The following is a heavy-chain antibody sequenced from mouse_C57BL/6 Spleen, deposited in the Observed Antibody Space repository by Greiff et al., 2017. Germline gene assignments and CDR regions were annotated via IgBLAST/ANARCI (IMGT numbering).Heavy chain of an antibody. CDR2: INSNNGGT. CDR3: AISSAGYYAMDY. CDR1: GYPFTDYN. J-gene: IGHJ4*01. V-gene: IGHV1-22*01. Sequence: VQLLQSGPELVKPGASVKMSCKASGYPFTDYNMHWVKQSHGKSLEWIGYINSNNGGTSYNKKFKGKATLTVNKSTSKAYMVLRSLTTDDSAVYYCAISSAGYYAMDYWGQGTSVTVSS. D-gene: IGHD3-2*02.